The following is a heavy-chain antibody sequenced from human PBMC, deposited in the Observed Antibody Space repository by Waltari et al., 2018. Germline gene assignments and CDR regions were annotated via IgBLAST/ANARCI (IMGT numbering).Heavy chain of an antibody. CDR3: AKPPTTVTTRDY. Sequence: QVQLVESGGGVVQPGGSLRPSCAASVVTCGSYGMHWVRQAPGKGLEWVSFIRYDGSNKYYADSVKGRFTISRDNSKNTLYLQMNSLRAEDTAVYYCAKPPTTVTTRDYWGQGTLVTVSS. J-gene: IGHJ4*02. V-gene: IGHV3-30*02. CDR2: IRYDGSNK. CDR1: VVTCGSYG. D-gene: IGHD4-17*01.